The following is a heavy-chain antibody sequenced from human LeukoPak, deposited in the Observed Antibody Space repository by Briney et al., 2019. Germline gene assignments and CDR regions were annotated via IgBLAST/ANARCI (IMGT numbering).Heavy chain of an antibody. V-gene: IGHV1-46*01. J-gene: IGHJ4*02. Sequence: GASVKVSCKASGYTFTSYYMHWVRQAPGQGVERMGIINPSGGSTSYAQKFQGRVTMTRDTSTSTVYMELSSLRSEDTAVYYCARGDAYYSSSSCYFDYWGQGTLVTVSS. D-gene: IGHD6-6*01. CDR2: INPSGGST. CDR1: GYTFTSYY. CDR3: ARGDAYYSSSSCYFDY.